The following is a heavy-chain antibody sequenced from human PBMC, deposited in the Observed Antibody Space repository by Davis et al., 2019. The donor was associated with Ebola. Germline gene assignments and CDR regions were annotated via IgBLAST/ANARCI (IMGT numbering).Heavy chain of an antibody. J-gene: IGHJ6*02. V-gene: IGHV3-23*01. CDR3: TRGSYHSPDV. D-gene: IGHD1-14*01. CDR2: ISGSGGST. Sequence: GGSLRLSCAASGFTFSSYAMSWVRQAPGKGLEWVSAISGSGGSTYYADSVKGRFTNSRDNAENTLYLQMSSLRAEDTAVYYCTRGSYHSPDVWGQGTTVTVSS. CDR1: GFTFSSYA.